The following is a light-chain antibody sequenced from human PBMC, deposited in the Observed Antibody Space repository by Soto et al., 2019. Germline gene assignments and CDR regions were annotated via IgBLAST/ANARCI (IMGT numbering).Light chain of an antibody. CDR2: AAS. CDR1: QVINSF. V-gene: IGKV1-13*02. J-gene: IGKJ4*01. CDR3: QPTDSYPST. Sequence: AIQLTQSPSSLSASVGDRVTITCRASQVINSFLAWYQQKPGKAPKLLIYAASSLQTGVPSRFSGSGSATDFTLTINSLQPEDFATYYCQPTDSYPSTFGGGTKVEI.